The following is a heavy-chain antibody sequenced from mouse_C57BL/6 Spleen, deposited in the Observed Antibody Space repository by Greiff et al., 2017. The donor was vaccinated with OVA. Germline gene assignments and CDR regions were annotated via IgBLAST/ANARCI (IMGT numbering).Heavy chain of an antibody. D-gene: IGHD2-1*01. J-gene: IGHJ3*01. Sequence: VQLQQSGPELVKPGASVKMSCKASGYTFTDYNMHWVKQSHGKSLEWIGYINPNNGGTSYNQKFKGKATLTVNKSSSTAYMELRSLTSEDSAVYYCARLVYYGNSVAWFAYWGQGTLVTVSA. CDR1: GYTFTDYN. CDR2: INPNNGGT. V-gene: IGHV1-22*01. CDR3: ARLVYYGNSVAWFAY.